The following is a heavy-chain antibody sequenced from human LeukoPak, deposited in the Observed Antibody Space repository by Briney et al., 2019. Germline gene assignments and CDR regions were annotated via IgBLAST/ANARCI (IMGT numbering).Heavy chain of an antibody. CDR2: IYYSGST. CDR3: ARQKVDYGSGSQAIDY. D-gene: IGHD3-10*01. CDR1: RGSISSSSYY. Sequence: SETLSLTCTVSRGSISSSSYYWGWIRQPPGKGLEWIGSIYYSGSTYYNPSLKSRVTISVDTSKNQFSLKLSSVTAADTAVYYCARQKVDYGSGSQAIDYWGQGTLVTVSS. V-gene: IGHV4-39*01. J-gene: IGHJ4*02.